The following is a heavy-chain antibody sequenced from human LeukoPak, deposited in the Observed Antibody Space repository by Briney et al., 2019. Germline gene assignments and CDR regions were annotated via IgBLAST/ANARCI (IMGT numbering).Heavy chain of an antibody. V-gene: IGHV4-38-2*01. Sequence: PSETLSLTCAVSSYSISSGSYWGWIRQSPGKGLEWVGSIFHSGNSYYNPSLKSRLTMSVDTSKNQFSLKLTSVTAADTALYYCARVTYFDDMLYQYLDYSGQGILVTVSS. D-gene: IGHD2/OR15-2a*01. CDR2: IFHSGNS. CDR3: ARVTYFDDMLYQYLDY. CDR1: SYSISSGSY. J-gene: IGHJ4*02.